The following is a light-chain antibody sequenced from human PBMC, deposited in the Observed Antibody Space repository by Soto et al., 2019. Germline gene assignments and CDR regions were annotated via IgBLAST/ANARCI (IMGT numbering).Light chain of an antibody. CDR2: HAS. CDR1: QTISSW. V-gene: IGKV1-5*01. Sequence: DIQMTQSPSTLSGSVGDRVTITCRASQTISSWLAWYQQKPGTAPKLLIYHASTLESGVPSRFSGSGSGTEFTLTISSLQPEDFATYYCQQYDSFSVTFGQGTKVDI. CDR3: QQYDSFSVT. J-gene: IGKJ1*01.